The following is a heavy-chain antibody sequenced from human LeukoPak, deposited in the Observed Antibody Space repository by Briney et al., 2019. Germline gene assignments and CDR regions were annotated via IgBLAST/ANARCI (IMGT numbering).Heavy chain of an antibody. D-gene: IGHD6-6*01. CDR3: ARESFAARWD. CDR2: ISSSGATI. CDR1: GFTFSSYR. Sequence: GGSLRLSCAASGFTFSSYRMNWVREAPGKGLEWVSYISSSGATIYYADAVKGRFTISRDNAKSSLYLQMNSLTAEDTAVYYCARESFAARWDWGQGTQVTVSS. J-gene: IGHJ4*02. V-gene: IGHV3-48*04.